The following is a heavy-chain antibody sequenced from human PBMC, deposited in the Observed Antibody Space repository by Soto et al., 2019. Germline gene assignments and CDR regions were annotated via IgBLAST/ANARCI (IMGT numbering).Heavy chain of an antibody. CDR2: MNPHSGNT. Sequence: QVQLVQSGAEVKKPGASVKVSCKASGYTFTSYDINWVRQATGQGLEWMGWMNPHSGNTGYAQKFQGRVTMTRNTSISTAYMELRSLRSEDTAVYYCARGPGSWYYYYMDVWGKGTTVTVSS. CDR3: ARGPGSWYYYYMDV. D-gene: IGHD6-13*01. J-gene: IGHJ6*03. CDR1: GYTFTSYD. V-gene: IGHV1-8*01.